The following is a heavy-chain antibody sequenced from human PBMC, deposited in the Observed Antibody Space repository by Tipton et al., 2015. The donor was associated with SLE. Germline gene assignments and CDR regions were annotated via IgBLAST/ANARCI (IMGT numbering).Heavy chain of an antibody. CDR2: IYHSGST. V-gene: IGHV4-61*05. J-gene: IGHJ4*02. D-gene: IGHD3-16*02. CDR1: GGSISSSSYY. CDR3: ARGSYRFDY. Sequence: TLSLTCTVSGGSISSSSYYWGWIRQPPGKGLEWIGYIYHSGSTNYSPSLESRVSISVDTSKNQFSLKLTSVTAADTAVYYCARGSYRFDYWGQGTLVTVSS.